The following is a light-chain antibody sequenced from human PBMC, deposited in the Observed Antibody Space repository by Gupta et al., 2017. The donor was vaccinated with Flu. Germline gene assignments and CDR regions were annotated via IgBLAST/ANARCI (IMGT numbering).Light chain of an antibody. V-gene: IGLV1-44*01. CDR1: SGSIRGKG. CDR3: ASWDDSRNSGV. Sequence: VTISCTGRSGSIRGKGENGYQHLQGTAPNLLLVSNNQRPSGVAARFSGDKSGTSASPAIRGRQSEDEDDDFCASWDDSRNSGVFGGGTKLTVL. J-gene: IGLJ3*02. CDR2: SNN.